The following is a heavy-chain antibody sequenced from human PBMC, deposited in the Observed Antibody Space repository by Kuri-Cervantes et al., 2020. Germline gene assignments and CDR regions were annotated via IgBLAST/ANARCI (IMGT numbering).Heavy chain of an antibody. CDR3: YGSGYDDAFDI. Sequence: GESLKISCAASGFTFSSYAMHWVRQAPGKGLEWVAVISYNGSKKYYADSVKGRFTISRDNSKNTLFLQMNSLRADDTAVYYCYGSGYDDAFDIWGQGTMVTVSS. CDR2: ISYNGSKK. V-gene: IGHV3-30-3*01. D-gene: IGHD5-12*01. CDR1: GFTFSSYA. J-gene: IGHJ3*02.